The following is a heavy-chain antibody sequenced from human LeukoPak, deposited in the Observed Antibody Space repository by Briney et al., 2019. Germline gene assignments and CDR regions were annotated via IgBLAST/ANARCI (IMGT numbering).Heavy chain of an antibody. D-gene: IGHD6-13*01. CDR1: GYTFIRYY. CDR2: VNPSGDST. Sequence: GAAVKVSCKASGYTFIRYYIHWVRQAPGQGLEWMGIVNPSGDSTNYAQKFQGRVTMTRDTSTSTVYMELRSLRSDDTAVYYCARDLVLAAAGTCDYWGQGTLVTVSS. CDR3: ARDLVLAAAGTCDY. J-gene: IGHJ4*02. V-gene: IGHV1-46*01.